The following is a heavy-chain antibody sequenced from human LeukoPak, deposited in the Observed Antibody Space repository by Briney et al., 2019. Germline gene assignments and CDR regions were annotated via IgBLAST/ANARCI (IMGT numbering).Heavy chain of an antibody. CDR3: TTAPSGGFDY. V-gene: IGHV3-15*06. D-gene: IGHD3-10*01. CDR2: IKRETDGGTT. Sequence: PGGSLRLSCAASGFTFSSYAMTWVRQAPGKGLEWVGRIKRETDGGTTNYTAPVKGRFTISRDDSKTTLYLQINSLKTEDTAVYYCTTAPSGGFDYWGQGTLVTVSS. CDR1: GFTFSSYA. J-gene: IGHJ4*02.